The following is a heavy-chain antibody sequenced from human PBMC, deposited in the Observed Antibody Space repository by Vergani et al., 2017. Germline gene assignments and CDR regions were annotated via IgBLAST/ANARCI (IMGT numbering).Heavy chain of an antibody. CDR1: GFTFSNSA. CDR3: VKEKTDLGSYFFDS. D-gene: IGHD3-10*01. V-gene: IGHV3-23*01. Sequence: EVHLLESGGGLVQSGGSLRLSCAASGFTFSNSAVSWVRQAPGRGLAWVSSISGPGLSTYYADSVKGRFSISRDNSKNTVFLQMHSLRAEDTAIYYCVKEKTDLGSYFFDSWGHGILVTVSS. CDR2: ISGPGLST. J-gene: IGHJ4*01.